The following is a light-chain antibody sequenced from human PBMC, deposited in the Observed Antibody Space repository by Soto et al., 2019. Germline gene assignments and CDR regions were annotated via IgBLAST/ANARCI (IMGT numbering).Light chain of an antibody. CDR2: DAS. J-gene: IGKJ1*01. CDR1: QSISSW. V-gene: IGKV1-5*01. CDR3: QQYSTYTWT. Sequence: DIQVTQSPSTLSASVGDRVTITCRASQSISSWLAWYQQKPGKAPKLLIYDASTLESGVPSTFSGSGTGTEFTLTISSLQPGDFATYYCQQYSTYTWTFGQGTKV.